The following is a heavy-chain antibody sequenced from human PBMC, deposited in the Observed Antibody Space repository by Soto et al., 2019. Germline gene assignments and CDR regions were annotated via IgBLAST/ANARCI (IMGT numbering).Heavy chain of an antibody. Sequence: PSQPLSLTCAISGDSVSRNSGAWNWLRQSPSRGLEWLGRTYYRSKWFNDYAVSVKGRITINPDTSKNQFSLQLNSVTPEDTAVYYCSRDRAEAGTDYYGMDVWGQGTAVTVSS. J-gene: IGHJ6*02. CDR1: GDSVSRNSGA. CDR2: TYYRSKWFN. V-gene: IGHV6-1*01. D-gene: IGHD6-19*01. CDR3: SRDRAEAGTDYYGMDV.